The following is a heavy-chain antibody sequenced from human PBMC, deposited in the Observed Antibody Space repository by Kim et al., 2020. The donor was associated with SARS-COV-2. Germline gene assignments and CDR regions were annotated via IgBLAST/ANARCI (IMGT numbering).Heavy chain of an antibody. D-gene: IGHD6-19*01. Sequence: SETLSLTCAVYGGSFSGYYWSWIRQPPGKGLEWIGEINHSGSTNYNPSLKSRVTISVDTSKNQFSLKLSSVTAADTAVYYCAAPVAVAGRGYWGQGTLVTVSS. CDR3: AAPVAVAGRGY. CDR1: GGSFSGYY. J-gene: IGHJ4*02. V-gene: IGHV4-34*01. CDR2: INHSGST.